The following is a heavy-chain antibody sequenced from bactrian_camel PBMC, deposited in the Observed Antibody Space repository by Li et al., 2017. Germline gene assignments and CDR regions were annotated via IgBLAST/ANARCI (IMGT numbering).Heavy chain of an antibody. D-gene: IGHD5*01. Sequence: VQLVESGGGSVQAGESLRLSCAASEDTLGLGSNCLGWFRQAPGREREGVAVLDRNGGARYEDSVRGRFTISKDSKNILYLQMNSLKVEDTAVYYCALGGSASGWTSLSPAAFVYWGQGTQVTV. V-gene: IGHV3S55*01. J-gene: IGHJ4*01. CDR3: ALGGSASGWTSLSPAAFVY. CDR2: LDRNGGA. CDR1: EDTLGLGSNC.